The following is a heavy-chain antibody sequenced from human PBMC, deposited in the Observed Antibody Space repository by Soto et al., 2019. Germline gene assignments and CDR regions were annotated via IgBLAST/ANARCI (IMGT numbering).Heavy chain of an antibody. CDR2: IDPSDSYT. J-gene: IGHJ4*02. V-gene: IGHV5-10-1*01. Sequence: LGESLKISSKGCRYSFTSCWISWVREMPGKGLEWMGRIDPSDSYTNYSPSFQGHVTISADKSISTAYLQWSSLRAEDTAVYYCARDYSGVWYFDYWGQGTLVTVSS. CDR1: RYSFTSCW. D-gene: IGHD6-25*01. CDR3: ARDYSGVWYFDY.